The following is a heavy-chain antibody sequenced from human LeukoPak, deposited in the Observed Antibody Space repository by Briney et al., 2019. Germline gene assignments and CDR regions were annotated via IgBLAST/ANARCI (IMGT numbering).Heavy chain of an antibody. D-gene: IGHD3-10*01. CDR2: ISGSGGST. Sequence: PGGSLRLSCTASGFSFSGHWMHWARQLPGKGLEWVSAISGSGGSTYYADSVKGRFTISRDNSKNTLYLQMNSLRAEDTAVYYCAKDGGSGSYYLYYYYGMDVWGQGTTVTVSS. J-gene: IGHJ6*02. V-gene: IGHV3-23*01. CDR3: AKDGGSGSYYLYYYYGMDV. CDR1: GFSFSGHW.